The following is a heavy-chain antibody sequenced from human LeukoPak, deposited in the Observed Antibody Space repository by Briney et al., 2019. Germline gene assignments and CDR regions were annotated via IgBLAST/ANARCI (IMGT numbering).Heavy chain of an antibody. CDR3: ASLGYGSGSSPPFYFDY. D-gene: IGHD3-10*01. CDR2: IYSGGST. Sequence: PGGSLRLSCAASGFTFSSYSMNWVRQAPGKGLEWVSVIYSGGSTYYADSVKGRFTISRDNSKNTLYLQMNSLRAEDTAVYYCASLGYGSGSSPPFYFDYWGQGTLVTVSS. CDR1: GFTFSSYS. J-gene: IGHJ4*02. V-gene: IGHV3-53*01.